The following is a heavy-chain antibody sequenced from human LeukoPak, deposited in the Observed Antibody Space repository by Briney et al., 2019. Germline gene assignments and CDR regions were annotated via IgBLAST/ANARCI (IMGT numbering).Heavy chain of an antibody. Sequence: GGSLRLSCAASGFTFSSYSMNWVRQAPGKGLEWVSSISSSSYIYYADSVKGRFTISRDNAKNSLYLQMNSLTAEDTAIYYCARDSFGWNACDFWGQGTLVTVSS. CDR2: ISSSSYI. D-gene: IGHD1-1*01. CDR3: ARDSFGWNACDF. J-gene: IGHJ4*02. V-gene: IGHV3-21*01. CDR1: GFTFSSYS.